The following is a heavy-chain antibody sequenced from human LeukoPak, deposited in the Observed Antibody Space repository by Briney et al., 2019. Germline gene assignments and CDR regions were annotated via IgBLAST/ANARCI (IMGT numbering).Heavy chain of an antibody. CDR3: ASNSGTHFDY. Sequence: PGGSLRLSCAASGFTFSSYWMSWVRQAPGKGLEWVANIKQDGSEKYYVDSVKGRFTISRDNAKNTLYLQMNSLRDEDTAVYYCASNSGTHFDYWGQGIVVTVSS. D-gene: IGHD1-26*01. CDR2: IKQDGSEK. V-gene: IGHV3-7*01. CDR1: GFTFSSYW. J-gene: IGHJ4*02.